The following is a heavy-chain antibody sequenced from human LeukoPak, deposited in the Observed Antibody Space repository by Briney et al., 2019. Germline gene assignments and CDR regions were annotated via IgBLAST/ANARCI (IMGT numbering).Heavy chain of an antibody. D-gene: IGHD5-12*01. J-gene: IGHJ6*03. CDR1: GASIDSYY. CDR2: THYSGST. V-gene: IGHV4-59*01. Sequence: KPSETLSLTCTISGASIDSYYWSWIRQPPEKGLEWIGYTHYSGSTKYNPSLKSRLTMSLDASKNQFSLKLRSVTAADTAVYYCARTTEGYAGGPGYSYYYYMDVWGKGTTVTISS. CDR3: ARTTEGYAGGPGYSYYYYMDV.